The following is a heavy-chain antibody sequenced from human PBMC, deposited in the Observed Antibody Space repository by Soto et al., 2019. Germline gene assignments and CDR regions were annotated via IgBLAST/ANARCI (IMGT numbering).Heavy chain of an antibody. CDR2: INQSGST. J-gene: IGHJ4*02. Sequence: PSETLSLPCAVFGWAFSGYYCSWLLQPPGTGLEWIGEINQSGSTNYNPPLKSRLTISVDTSKNQFSLKLTSVTAVDTAVYYCARDKITGLFDYWGKGTLVTVSS. D-gene: IGHD2-8*02. CDR1: GWAFSGYY. V-gene: IGHV4-34*01. CDR3: ARDKITGLFDY.